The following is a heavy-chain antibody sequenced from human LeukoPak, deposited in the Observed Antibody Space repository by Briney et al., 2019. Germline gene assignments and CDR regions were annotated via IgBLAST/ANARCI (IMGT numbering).Heavy chain of an antibody. CDR1: GGSISSSNW. Sequence: SETLSLTCAVSGGSISSSNWWSWVRQPPGKGLEWIGEIYHSGSTNYNPSLKSRVTTSVDKSKNQFSLKLSSVTAADTAVYYCASYIGYCSGGSCLGAFDIWGQGTMVTVSS. D-gene: IGHD2-15*01. J-gene: IGHJ3*02. V-gene: IGHV4-4*02. CDR3: ASYIGYCSGGSCLGAFDI. CDR2: IYHSGST.